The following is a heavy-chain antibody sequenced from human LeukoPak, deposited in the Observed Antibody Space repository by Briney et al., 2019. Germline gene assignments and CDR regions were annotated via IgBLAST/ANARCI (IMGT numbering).Heavy chain of an antibody. D-gene: IGHD3-9*01. CDR3: ARGSGLDYDILTGYYTDYYHYGMDV. CDR1: GGAFSGYY. V-gene: IGHV4-34*01. Sequence: SETLSLTCAVYGGAFSGYYWTWIRQPPGKGLEWIGEITHSGSTNYNPSLKSRVIISTDTSKNQFSLKLSSVTAADTAVYYCARGSGLDYDILTGYYTDYYHYGMDVWGQGTTVTVSS. CDR2: ITHSGST. J-gene: IGHJ6*02.